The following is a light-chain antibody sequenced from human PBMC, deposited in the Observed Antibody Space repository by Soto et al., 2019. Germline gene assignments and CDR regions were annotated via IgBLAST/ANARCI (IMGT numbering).Light chain of an antibody. Sequence: EIVMTQSPATLSVSPGERATLSCRASQSVSSYLAWFQQKPGQAPRLLIYDASTRATGIPVRFSGSGSGTEFTLTISSLEPEDSAVYYCQQRHMWPITFGQGTRLEIK. V-gene: IGKV3-15*01. CDR1: QSVSSY. CDR2: DAS. J-gene: IGKJ5*01. CDR3: QQRHMWPIT.